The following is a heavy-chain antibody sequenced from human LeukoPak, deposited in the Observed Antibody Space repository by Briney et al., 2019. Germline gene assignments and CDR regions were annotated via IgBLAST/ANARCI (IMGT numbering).Heavy chain of an antibody. V-gene: IGHV3-48*01. CDR3: ARLGVVPAASLYYMDV. D-gene: IGHD2-2*01. CDR2: ISSSSSTI. CDR1: GFTFSSYS. J-gene: IGHJ6*03. Sequence: GGSLRLSCAASGFTFSSYSMNWVRQAPGKGLEWVSYISSSSSTIYYADSVKGRLTISRDNAKNSLYLQMNSLRAEDTAVYYCARLGVVPAASLYYMDVWGKGTTVTVSS.